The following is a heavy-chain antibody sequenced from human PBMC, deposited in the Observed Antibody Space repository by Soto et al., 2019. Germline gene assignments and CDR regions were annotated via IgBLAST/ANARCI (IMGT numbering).Heavy chain of an antibody. CDR1: GFTFRGDA. Sequence: WGSLRLSCAASGFTFRGDAMSWVRQAPGKGLEWVSSISGSGEMTHYAESVKGRFTISRDNSKNTLYLQMESLRAEDTALYYCARSEMTYNWNDWGQGTLVTVSS. CDR2: ISGSGEMT. J-gene: IGHJ4*02. V-gene: IGHV3-23*01. D-gene: IGHD1-1*01. CDR3: ARSEMTYNWND.